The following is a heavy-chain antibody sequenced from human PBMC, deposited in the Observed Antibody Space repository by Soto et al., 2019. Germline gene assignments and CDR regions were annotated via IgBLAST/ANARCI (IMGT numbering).Heavy chain of an antibody. CDR2: ISYDGSNK. D-gene: IGHD3-22*01. CDR3: ASMITMIVVAHDAFDI. V-gene: IGHV3-30-3*01. J-gene: IGHJ3*02. CDR1: GFTYSTYT. Sequence: GGSLRLSCAASGFTYSTYTMHWVRQAPGKGLEWVAVISYDGSNKYYADSVKGRFTIYRDNSKNKLNLQMNSLRAEDMAVYYCASMITMIVVAHDAFDIWGQGTMVTVSS.